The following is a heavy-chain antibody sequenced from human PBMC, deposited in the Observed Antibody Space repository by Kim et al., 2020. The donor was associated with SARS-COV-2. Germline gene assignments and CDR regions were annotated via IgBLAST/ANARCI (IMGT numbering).Heavy chain of an antibody. CDR2: INAGNGNT. CDR3: ARNPGYSSSWNYYYYYGMDV. J-gene: IGHJ6*02. D-gene: IGHD6-13*01. Sequence: ASVKVSCKASGYTFTSYAMHWVRQAPGQRLEWMGWINAGNGNTKYSQKFQGRVTITRDTSASTAYMELSSLRSEDTAVYYCARNPGYSSSWNYYYYYGMDVWGQGTTVTVSS. CDR1: GYTFTSYA. V-gene: IGHV1-3*01.